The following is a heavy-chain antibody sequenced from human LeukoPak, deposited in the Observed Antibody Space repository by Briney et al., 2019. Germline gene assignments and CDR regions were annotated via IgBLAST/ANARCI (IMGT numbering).Heavy chain of an antibody. Sequence: SQTLSLTCTVSGGSISSGDYYWSWIRQPPGKGLEWIGYIYYSGSTYYNPSLKSRVTISVDTSKNQFSLKLSSVTAADTAVYYCAREVATMEYYFDYWGQGTLVTVSP. CDR1: GGSISSGDYY. J-gene: IGHJ4*02. D-gene: IGHD5-12*01. CDR2: IYYSGST. V-gene: IGHV4-30-4*01. CDR3: AREVATMEYYFDY.